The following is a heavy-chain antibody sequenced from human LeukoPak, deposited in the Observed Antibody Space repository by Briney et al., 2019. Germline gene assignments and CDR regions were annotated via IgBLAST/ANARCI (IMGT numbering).Heavy chain of an antibody. CDR3: ARVGWGVDSSGYYGY. CDR2: IYYSGST. D-gene: IGHD3-22*01. J-gene: IGHJ4*02. CDR1: GGSISSGSYY. V-gene: IGHV4-61*01. Sequence: SETLSLTCTVSGGSISSGSYYWGWIRQPPGKGLEWIGYIYYSGSTNYNPSLKSRVTISVDTSKNQFSMKLSSVTAADTAVYYCARVGWGVDSSGYYGYWGQGTLVTVSS.